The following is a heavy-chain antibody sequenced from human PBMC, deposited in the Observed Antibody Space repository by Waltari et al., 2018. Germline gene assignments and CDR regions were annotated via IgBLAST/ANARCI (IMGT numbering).Heavy chain of an antibody. CDR1: EYTFTSSY. CDR3: ALDTGALWMDV. V-gene: IGHV1-46*01. Sequence: QVQLVQSGAEVKKPGASVKISCKTSEYTFTSSYIHWVRQAPGQGLEWMGIINPSWGSTIYAQKFQGRVTMTRDTSTSTVYMELSSLRSEDTAVYYCALDTGALWMDVWGQGTTVTVSS. D-gene: IGHD2-21*01. CDR2: INPSWGST. J-gene: IGHJ6*02.